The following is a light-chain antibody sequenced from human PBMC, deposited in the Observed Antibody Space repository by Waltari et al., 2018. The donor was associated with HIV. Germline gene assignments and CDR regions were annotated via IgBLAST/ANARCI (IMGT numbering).Light chain of an antibody. CDR2: GAS. CDR1: PDISTY. J-gene: IGKJ4*01. CDR3: QQLHSFPLI. V-gene: IGKV1-9*01. Sequence: DIQLTQSPSFLSSHVGDRVTLSCRARPDISTYLAWYQRKPGEAPELLIHGASTLHRGVTSRFSGSGSGTDFTLTIKNLRPEDFAIYYCQQLHSFPLIFGGGTKVE.